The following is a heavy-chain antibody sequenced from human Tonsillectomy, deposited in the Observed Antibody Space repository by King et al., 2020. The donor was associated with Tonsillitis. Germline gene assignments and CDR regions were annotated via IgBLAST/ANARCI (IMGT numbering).Heavy chain of an antibody. Sequence: VQLVESGGGLVQPGGSLRLSCAASGFTFSSFTMHWVRQAPGKGLELISDINTSSSTIYYADSVKGRFTISRDNAKNSLYLQMNSLSAEDTAVYYLARDPSLGLFDFWGQGTLVTVSS. J-gene: IGHJ4*02. CDR2: INTSSSTI. CDR1: GFTFSSFT. V-gene: IGHV3-48*04. CDR3: ARDPSLGLFDF.